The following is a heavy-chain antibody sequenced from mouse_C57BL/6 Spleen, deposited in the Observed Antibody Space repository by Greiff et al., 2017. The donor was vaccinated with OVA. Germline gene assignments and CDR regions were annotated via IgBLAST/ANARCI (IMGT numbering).Heavy chain of an antibody. CDR1: GYSITSGYY. J-gene: IGHJ1*03. Sequence: VQLQQSGPGLVKPSQSLSLTCSVTGYSITSGYYWNWIRQFPGNKLEWMGYISYDGSNNYNPSLKNRISITRDTSKNQFFLKLNSVTTEDTATYYCARGGPHWYFDVWGTGTTVTVSS. CDR2: ISYDGSN. CDR3: ARGGPHWYFDV. V-gene: IGHV3-6*01.